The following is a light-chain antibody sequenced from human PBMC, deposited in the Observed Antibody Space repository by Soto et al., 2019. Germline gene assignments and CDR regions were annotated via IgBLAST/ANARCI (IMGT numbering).Light chain of an antibody. CDR1: RGHSSYA. V-gene: IGLV4-69*01. Sequence: HPVLTQSPSASASLGASVKLTCTLSRGHSSYAIAWHQQQPEKGPRYLMKLISDGSHSKGDGIPDRFSGSSSGAERYLTISSLQSEDEADYYCKTWGTGTYVVFGGGTKLTVL. CDR3: KTWGTGTYVV. CDR2: LISDGSH. J-gene: IGLJ2*01.